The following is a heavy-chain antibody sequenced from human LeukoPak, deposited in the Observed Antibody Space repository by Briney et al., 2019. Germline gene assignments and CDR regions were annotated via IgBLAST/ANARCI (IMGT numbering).Heavy chain of an antibody. J-gene: IGHJ4*02. D-gene: IGHD4-17*01. V-gene: IGHV3-33*01. CDR1: GFTFSSYG. CDR3: ARTVTTNRGPFDY. CDR2: IWYDGSNK. Sequence: GGSLRLSCAASGFTFSSYGMHWVRQAPGKGLEWVAVIWYDGSNKYYADSVKGRFTISRDNSKNTLHLQMNSLRAEDTAVYYCARTVTTNRGPFDYWGQGTLVTVSS.